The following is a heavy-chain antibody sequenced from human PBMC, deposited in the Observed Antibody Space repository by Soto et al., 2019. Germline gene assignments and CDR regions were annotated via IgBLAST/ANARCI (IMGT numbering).Heavy chain of an antibody. V-gene: IGHV1-69*13. J-gene: IGHJ6*02. CDR3: ARSTLQLWPPYYYYGMDV. CDR2: IIPIFGTA. CDR1: GGTFSSYA. D-gene: IGHD5-18*01. Sequence: EASVKVSCKASGGTFSSYAISWVRQAPGQGLEWMGGIIPIFGTADYAQKFQGRVTITADESTSTAYMELSSLRSEDTAVYYCARSTLQLWPPYYYYGMDVWGQGTTVTVSS.